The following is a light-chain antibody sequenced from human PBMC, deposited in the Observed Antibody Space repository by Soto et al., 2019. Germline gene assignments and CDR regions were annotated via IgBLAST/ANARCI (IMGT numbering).Light chain of an antibody. V-gene: IGLV1-40*01. CDR1: SSNIGAGYD. CDR2: GNS. Sequence: QSVLTQPPSVSGAPGQRVTISCTGSSSNIGAGYDVHWYQQLPGTAPKLLIYGNSNRPSGVPDRFSGSRSGTSASLAITGLQVDDEADYYCQSYDSRLSAVVFGGGTKVTVL. CDR3: QSYDSRLSAVV. J-gene: IGLJ2*01.